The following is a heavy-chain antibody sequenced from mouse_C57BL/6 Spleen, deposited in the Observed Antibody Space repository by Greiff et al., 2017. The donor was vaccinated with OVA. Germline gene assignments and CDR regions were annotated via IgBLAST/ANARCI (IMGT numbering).Heavy chain of an antibody. J-gene: IGHJ1*03. V-gene: IGHV5-6*01. CDR1: GFTFSSYG. CDR3: ARRGAESWYLDV. CDR2: ISSGGSYT. D-gene: IGHD6-2*01. Sequence: EVHLVESGGDLVKPGGSLKLSCAASGFTFSSYGMSWVRQTPDKRLEWVATISSGGSYTYYPDSVKGRFTISRDNAKNTLYLQMSSLKSEDTAMYYGARRGAESWYLDVWGTGTTVTVSS.